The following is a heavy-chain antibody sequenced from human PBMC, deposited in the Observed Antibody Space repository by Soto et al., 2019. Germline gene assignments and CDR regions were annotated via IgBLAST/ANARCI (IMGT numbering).Heavy chain of an antibody. CDR3: ARTPRY. Sequence: QVQLQESGPGLVKPSQTLSLTCTVSGGSISSGGYYWSWIRQHPGKGLEWIGYIYYSGSTYYNQXXXXXXXXXXXXXXXXXXXXXXXXXXXXXXXXXCARTPRYWGQGTLVTVSS. J-gene: IGHJ4*02. CDR1: GGSISSGGYY. D-gene: IGHD2-15*01. V-gene: IGHV4-31*01. CDR2: IYYSGST.